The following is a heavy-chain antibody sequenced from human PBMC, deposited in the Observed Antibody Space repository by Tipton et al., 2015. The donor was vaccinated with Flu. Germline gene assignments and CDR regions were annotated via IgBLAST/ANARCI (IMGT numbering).Heavy chain of an antibody. J-gene: IGHJ4*01. CDR1: GGTFSDYA. CDR3: ARVFRSNYDFWSGSHYYFDY. CDR2: IILIFGTT. D-gene: IGHD3-3*01. V-gene: IGHV1-69*01. Sequence: QLVQSGAEVKKPGSSIKVSCKASGGTFSDYAINWVRQAPGQGLEWMGGIILIFGTTDYAQKFQGRVTFTADESTSTAYMELSSLRSEDTAVYYCARVFRSNYDFWSGSHYYFDYWGQGTLVTVSS.